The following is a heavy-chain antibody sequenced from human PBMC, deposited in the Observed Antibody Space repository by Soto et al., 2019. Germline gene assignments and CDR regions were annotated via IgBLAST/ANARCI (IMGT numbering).Heavy chain of an antibody. V-gene: IGHV3-30-3*01. D-gene: IGHD1-7*01. CDR3: ASAMGAATTWDLFDY. Sequence: LRLSCAASGFTFSSYAMQWVRQAPGKGLEWVAVISYDGSNKYYSDSVKGRLTISRDNSKNTLYLQMNSLRAEDTAVYYCASAMGAATTWDLFDYWGQGTLVTVSS. J-gene: IGHJ4*02. CDR1: GFTFSSYA. CDR2: ISYDGSNK.